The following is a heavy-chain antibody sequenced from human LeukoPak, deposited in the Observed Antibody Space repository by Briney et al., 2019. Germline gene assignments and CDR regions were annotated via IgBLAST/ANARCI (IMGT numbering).Heavy chain of an antibody. Sequence: SETLSLTCTASVYSMSSGYYWGGMRQPPGPGLEGVGNIYHSGSTYYIPSLKSPVTISVDTSKNQFSLKLSSVTAADTAVYYCARPRTYSGSSLGYYYMDVWRKGTTVTDSS. J-gene: IGHJ6*03. D-gene: IGHD1-26*01. CDR3: ARPRTYSGSSLGYYYMDV. CDR1: VYSMSSGYY. CDR2: IYHSGST. V-gene: IGHV4-38-2*02.